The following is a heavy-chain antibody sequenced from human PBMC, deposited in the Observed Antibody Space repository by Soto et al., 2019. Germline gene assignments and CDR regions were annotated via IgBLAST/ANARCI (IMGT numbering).Heavy chain of an antibody. CDR1: GFTFINYA. CDR2: ISGSGGWT. Sequence: LRLSCAASGFTFINYAMSWVRQAPGKGLEWVSAISGSGGWTYYADSVKGRFTISRDNSKNTLYLQMNSLRAEDTAVYYCAKVPTVTTYYYYGMDVWGQGTTVTVSS. D-gene: IGHD4-17*01. CDR3: AKVPTVTTYYYYGMDV. J-gene: IGHJ6*02. V-gene: IGHV3-23*01.